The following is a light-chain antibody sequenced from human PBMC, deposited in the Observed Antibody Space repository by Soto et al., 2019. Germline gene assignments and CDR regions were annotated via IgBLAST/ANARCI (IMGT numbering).Light chain of an antibody. J-gene: IGKJ3*01. CDR2: ATS. CDR1: QGINNW. Sequence: DIQMTQSPSSVSASVGDRVTITCRTSQGINNWLAWYQEKPGKAPKLLIYATSNLHGGVPSRFSGSGSGTDFTLIISSLQPEDFATYYCQQANSFPPTFGPGTKVDIK. CDR3: QQANSFPPT. V-gene: IGKV1-12*01.